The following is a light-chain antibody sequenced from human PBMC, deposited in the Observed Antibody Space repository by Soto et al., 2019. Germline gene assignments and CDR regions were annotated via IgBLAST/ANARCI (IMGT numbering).Light chain of an antibody. Sequence: MNLSPSALSASVGDRLTITCRASQVITNDLGWYQQKPGKAPKRLIYAASTLQSGVPSRFSGSGSGTEFTLTISSLQPEDVATYYCQQSYSIPPITFGQGRRLEIK. CDR2: AAS. CDR1: QVITND. V-gene: IGKV1-17*01. J-gene: IGKJ5*01. CDR3: QQSYSIPPIT.